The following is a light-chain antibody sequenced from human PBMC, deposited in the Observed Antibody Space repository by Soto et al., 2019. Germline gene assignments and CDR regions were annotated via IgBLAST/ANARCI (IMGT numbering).Light chain of an antibody. CDR1: SSDVGSYNL. V-gene: IGLV2-23*01. CDR2: EGS. Sequence: QSALTQPASVSGSPGQSITISCTGTSSDVGSYNLVSWYHQHPGKAPKLMIYEGSKRPSGVSNRFSGSKSGNTASLTISGFHAEYEADYYCCSYAGSSTLVFGGGTKLTVL. CDR3: CSYAGSSTLV. J-gene: IGLJ2*01.